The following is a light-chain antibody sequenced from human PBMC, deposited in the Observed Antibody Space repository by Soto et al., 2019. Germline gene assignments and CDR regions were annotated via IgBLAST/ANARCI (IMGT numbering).Light chain of an antibody. CDR1: QDIGSW. CDR2: AAS. V-gene: IGKV1D-12*01. J-gene: IGKJ4*01. CDR3: QQSKIFPLT. Sequence: DIPMTQSPSSVSASLGDRVTITCRASQDIGSWLAWYQQKPGKAPKLLIYAASSLQSGVPSRFSGSGSGTDFTLTISSLQPEYFASYYCQQSKIFPLTFGGGTKVEIK.